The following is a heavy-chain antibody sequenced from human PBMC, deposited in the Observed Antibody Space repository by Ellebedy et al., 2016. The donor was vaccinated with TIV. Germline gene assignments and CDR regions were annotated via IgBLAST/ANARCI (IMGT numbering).Heavy chain of an antibody. CDR3: ARVFSSSSLYNWFDP. CDR2: IYYSGST. CDR1: GGSISSYY. D-gene: IGHD6-6*01. Sequence: ESLKISCTVSGGSISSYYWSWIRQPPGKGLEWIGYIYYSGSTNYNPSLKSRVTISVDTSKNQFSLKLSSVTAADTAVYYCARVFSSSSLYNWFDPWGQGTLVTVSS. J-gene: IGHJ5*02. V-gene: IGHV4-59*01.